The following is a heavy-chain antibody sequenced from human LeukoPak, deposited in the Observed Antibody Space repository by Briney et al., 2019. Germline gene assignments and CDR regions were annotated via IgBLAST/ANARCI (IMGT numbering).Heavy chain of an antibody. D-gene: IGHD4-17*01. J-gene: IGHJ4*02. Sequence: ASVRVSCKASGYTFTGYYMHWVRQAPGQGLEWMGRINPNSGGTNYAQKFQGRVTMTRDTSISTAYMELSRLRSDDTAVYYRARGSNGDYVVWGQGTLVTVSS. CDR3: ARGSNGDYVV. V-gene: IGHV1-2*06. CDR1: GYTFTGYY. CDR2: INPNSGGT.